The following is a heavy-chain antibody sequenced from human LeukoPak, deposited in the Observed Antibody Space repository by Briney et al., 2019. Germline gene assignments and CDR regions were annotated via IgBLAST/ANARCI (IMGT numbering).Heavy chain of an antibody. CDR3: ARGPYYYDSSGYYPDIMDV. V-gene: IGHV4-34*01. CDR1: GGSFSGYY. Sequence: SETLSLTCAVYGGSFSGYYWSWIRQPPGKGLEWIGEINHSGSTDYNPSLKSRVTISVDTSKNQFSLKLSSVTAADTAVYYCARGPYYYDSSGYYPDIMDVWGKGTTVTVSS. CDR2: INHSGST. J-gene: IGHJ6*03. D-gene: IGHD3-22*01.